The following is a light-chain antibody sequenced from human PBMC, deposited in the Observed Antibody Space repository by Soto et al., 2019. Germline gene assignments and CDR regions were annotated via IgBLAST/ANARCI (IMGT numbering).Light chain of an antibody. CDR2: EVS. CDR3: SSYTSTSTLYV. J-gene: IGLJ1*01. V-gene: IGLV2-14*01. Sequence: QSVLTQPASVSGSPGQSITISCTCSNSDIGTYNYVSWYQQHPGKAPKLVISEVSNRPSGISHRFSGSKSGNAASLTISGLQAEDEATYYCSSYTSTSTLYVFGPGTKVTVL. CDR1: NSDIGTYNY.